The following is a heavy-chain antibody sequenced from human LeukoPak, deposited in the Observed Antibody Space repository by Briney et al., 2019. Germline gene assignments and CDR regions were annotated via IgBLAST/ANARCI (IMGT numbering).Heavy chain of an antibody. D-gene: IGHD6-6*01. CDR3: ARGVARSSKFHFSYYFDY. J-gene: IGHJ4*02. CDR2: IYHSGST. CDR1: GGSFSGYY. V-gene: IGHV4-34*01. Sequence: SETLSLTCAVYGGSFSGYYWGWIRQPPGKGLEWIGSIYHSGSTYYNPSLKSRVTISVDTSKNQFSLKLSSVTAADTAVYYCARGVARSSKFHFSYYFDYWGQGTLVTVSS.